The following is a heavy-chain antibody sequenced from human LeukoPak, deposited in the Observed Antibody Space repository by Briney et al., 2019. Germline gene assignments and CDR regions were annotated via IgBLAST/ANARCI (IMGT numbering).Heavy chain of an antibody. J-gene: IGHJ4*02. D-gene: IGHD6-19*01. CDR3: ARDDWAALGIAVAGHGSLVDY. CDR1: GGTFSSYA. Sequence: ASMTVSCKASGGTFSSYAISWVRQAPGQGLEWMGRIIPILGIANYAQKFQGRVTITADKSTSTAYMELSSLRSEDTAVYYCARDDWAALGIAVAGHGSLVDYWGQGTLVTVSS. V-gene: IGHV1-69*04. CDR2: IIPILGIA.